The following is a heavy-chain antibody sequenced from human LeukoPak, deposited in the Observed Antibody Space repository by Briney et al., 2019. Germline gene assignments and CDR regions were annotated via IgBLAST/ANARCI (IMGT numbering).Heavy chain of an antibody. CDR3: AKGIYSSGWSYFDY. CDR2: LSGSGITT. D-gene: IGHD6-19*01. Sequence: GGSLRLSCAASGFTFSNSAMSWVRQAPGKGLEWVSTLSGSGITTYYAGSVKGRFTISRDNSKNTLYLQMNSLRAEDTAVYYCAKGIYSSGWSYFDYWGHGTLVTVSS. V-gene: IGHV3-23*01. CDR1: GFTFSNSA. J-gene: IGHJ4*01.